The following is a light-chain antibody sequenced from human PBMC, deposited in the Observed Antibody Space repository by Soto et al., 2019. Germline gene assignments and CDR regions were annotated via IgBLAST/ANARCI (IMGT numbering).Light chain of an antibody. CDR1: QSFNINY. CDR3: QQCGGSPLYT. CDR2: CAS. V-gene: IGKV3-20*01. Sequence: EIVLTQSPGTLSLSPGERATLSCRASQSFNINYLAWYHQKPGQAPRLLIYCASNRATGIPDRFTGSGSGTDFTLTISRLEPEDFAVYYCQQCGGSPLYTFGQGTKLEIK. J-gene: IGKJ2*01.